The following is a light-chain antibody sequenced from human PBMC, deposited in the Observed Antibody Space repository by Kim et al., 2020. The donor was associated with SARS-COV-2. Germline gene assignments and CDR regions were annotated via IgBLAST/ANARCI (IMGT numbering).Light chain of an antibody. V-gene: IGKV3-15*01. Sequence: VSPGESATLSCRASQSISTNLGWYQQKRGQSPRLLIYGASTRATGIPARFSGSGSGTEFTLTISSLQSEDFAVYYCQQYNNWPYTFGQGTKVDIK. CDR1: QSISTN. CDR3: QQYNNWPYT. CDR2: GAS. J-gene: IGKJ2*01.